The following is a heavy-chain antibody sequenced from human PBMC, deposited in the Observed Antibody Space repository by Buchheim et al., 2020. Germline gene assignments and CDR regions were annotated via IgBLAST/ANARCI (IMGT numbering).Heavy chain of an antibody. Sequence: QVQLQQWGAGLLKPSETLSLTCAVYGGSFSGYYWSWIRQPPGKGLEWIGEINHSGSTNYNPSLKSRVTISVGTSKNQFSLKLSSVTAADTAVYYCARGLRYCSSTSCYQYYCYYYYMDVWGKGTT. V-gene: IGHV4-34*01. D-gene: IGHD2-2*01. CDR2: INHSGST. J-gene: IGHJ6*03. CDR1: GGSFSGYY. CDR3: ARGLRYCSSTSCYQYYCYYYYMDV.